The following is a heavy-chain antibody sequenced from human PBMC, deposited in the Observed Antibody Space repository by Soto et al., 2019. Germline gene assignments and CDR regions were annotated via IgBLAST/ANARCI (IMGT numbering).Heavy chain of an antibody. CDR3: ARDWLVRGVNGDYYYYMDV. J-gene: IGHJ6*03. CDR1: GGSISSSSYY. Sequence: PSETLSLTCTVSGGSISSSSYYWGWIRQPPGKGLEWIGSIYYSGSTYYNPSLKSRVTISVDTSKNQFSLKLSSVTAADTAVYYCARDWLVRGVNGDYYYYMDVWGKGTTVTVSS. CDR2: IYYSGST. V-gene: IGHV4-39*07. D-gene: IGHD3-10*01.